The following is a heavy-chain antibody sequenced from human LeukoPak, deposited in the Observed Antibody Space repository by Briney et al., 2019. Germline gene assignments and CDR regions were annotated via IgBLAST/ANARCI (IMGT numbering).Heavy chain of an antibody. Sequence: SVKVSCKASGGTFSSYAISWVRQAPGQGLEWMGGIIPIFGTANYAQKFQGRVTITTDESTSTAYMELSSLRSEDTAVYYCAGALPSLNWGSAYYFDYWGQGTLVTVSS. CDR2: IIPIFGTA. CDR1: GGTFSSYA. V-gene: IGHV1-69*05. J-gene: IGHJ4*02. D-gene: IGHD7-27*01. CDR3: AGALPSLNWGSAYYFDY.